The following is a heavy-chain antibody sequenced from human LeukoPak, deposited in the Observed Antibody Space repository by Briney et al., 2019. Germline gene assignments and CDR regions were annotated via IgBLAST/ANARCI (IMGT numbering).Heavy chain of an antibody. CDR1: GFTFSTYG. D-gene: IGHD3-22*01. CDR2: IWYDGSNK. V-gene: IGHV3-33*01. J-gene: IGHJ4*02. Sequence: GGSLRLSCAASGFTFSTYGMDWVRQAPGKGLEWVAVIWYDGSNKYYADSVKGRFTVSRDNSKNTQYLQMNSLRAEDTAVYYCARGPHYHHSTGHFSYWGQGTLVTVSS. CDR3: ARGPHYHHSTGHFSY.